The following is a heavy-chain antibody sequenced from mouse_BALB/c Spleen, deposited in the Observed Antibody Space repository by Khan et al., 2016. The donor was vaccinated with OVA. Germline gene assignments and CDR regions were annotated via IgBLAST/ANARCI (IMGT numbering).Heavy chain of an antibody. V-gene: IGHV2-6-4*01. D-gene: IGHD2-14*01. CDR3: ARAYYRYDGYYAMDF. CDR1: GFSLSRYN. CDR2: IWAGGGT. Sequence: QVQLKESGPGLVAPSQSLSITCTVSGFSLSRYNIHWVRQPPGKGLVWLGMIWAGGGTDYNSTLKSRLNISTDNSKSQVFLKMNSLQTDDTAMYYCARAYYRYDGYYAMDFWGQGTSVTVSS. J-gene: IGHJ4*01.